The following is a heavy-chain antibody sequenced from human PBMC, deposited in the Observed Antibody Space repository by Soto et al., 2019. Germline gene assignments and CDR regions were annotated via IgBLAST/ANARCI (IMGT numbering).Heavy chain of an antibody. D-gene: IGHD3-22*01. J-gene: IGHJ3*02. Sequence: PSETLSLTCTVSGASISSSYWSWLRQSPGKGLEWIGYVHHSGNTNYNPSLKSRVTISVDTSRNQFSVKLRSATAADTAVYYCARGYYDSNGQSNTFDIWGQGTMVTVSS. CDR3: ARGYYDSNGQSNTFDI. V-gene: IGHV4-59*01. CDR1: GASISSSY. CDR2: VHHSGNT.